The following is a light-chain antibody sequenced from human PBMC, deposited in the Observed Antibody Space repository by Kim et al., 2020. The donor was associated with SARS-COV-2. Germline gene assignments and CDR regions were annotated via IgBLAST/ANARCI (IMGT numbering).Light chain of an antibody. J-gene: IGLJ3*02. CDR2: DKN. Sequence: ALTQTVRSTCQGASIRTYYASWYQQKTGQAPVLVIYDKNNRPSGIPDRFSGSSSGDTASLTITGTQAEDEADYYCHSRDSSGNHGVFGGGTQLTVL. CDR3: HSRDSSGNHGV. CDR1: SIRTYY. V-gene: IGLV3-19*01.